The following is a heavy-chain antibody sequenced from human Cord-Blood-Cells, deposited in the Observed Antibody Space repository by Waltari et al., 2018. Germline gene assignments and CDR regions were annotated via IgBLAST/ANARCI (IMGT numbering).Heavy chain of an antibody. D-gene: IGHD1-7*01. CDR1: GFAFIVYA. J-gene: IGHJ4*02. V-gene: IGHV3-23*01. CDR2: ISGSGGST. Sequence: EVQVLDSGGGLVQPGGSLRLSAPASGFAFIVYAMRWVRQAPGKGLEWVSAISGSGGSTYYADSVKGRFTISRDNSKNTLYLQMNSLRAEDTAVYDCAKDTPGTTDYWGQGTLVTVSS. CDR3: AKDTPGTTDY.